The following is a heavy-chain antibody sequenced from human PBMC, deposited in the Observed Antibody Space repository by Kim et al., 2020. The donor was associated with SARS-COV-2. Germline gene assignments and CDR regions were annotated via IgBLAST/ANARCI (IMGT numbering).Heavy chain of an antibody. Sequence: ASVKVSCKASGYTFTGYYMHWVRQAPGQGLEWMGWINPNSGGTNYAQKFQGWVTMTRDTSISTAYMELSRLRSDDTAVYYCARDPCDPLSGGSCHDKYFQHWGQGTLVTVSS. V-gene: IGHV1-2*04. CDR1: GYTFTGYY. CDR2: INPNSGGT. J-gene: IGHJ1*01. CDR3: ARDPCDPLSGGSCHDKYFQH. D-gene: IGHD2-15*01.